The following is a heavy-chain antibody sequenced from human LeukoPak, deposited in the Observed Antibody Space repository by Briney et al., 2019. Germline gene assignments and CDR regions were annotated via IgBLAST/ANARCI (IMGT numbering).Heavy chain of an antibody. V-gene: IGHV3-30-3*01. CDR2: VSSDGGYK. CDR1: GFTFSNYA. J-gene: IGHJ4*02. CDR3: AREMYYYDSRGLED. D-gene: IGHD3-22*01. Sequence: PGGSLRLSCAASGFTFSNYAMHWVRQAPGKGLQWVGVVSSDGGYKSYADSVGGRFTISRENSKNTLYLHMSSLRAEDTAEYYCAREMYYYDSRGLEDWGQGTLVTVSS.